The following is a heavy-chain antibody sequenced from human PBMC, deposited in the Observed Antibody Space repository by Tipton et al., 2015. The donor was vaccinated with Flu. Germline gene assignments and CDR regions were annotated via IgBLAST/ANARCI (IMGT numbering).Heavy chain of an antibody. J-gene: IGHJ4*02. CDR3: ARDSSVAVTASYYFDL. Sequence: GSLRLSCVASGFTFSSYSMNWVRQAPGKGPEWVSYISSRSSTIYYADSVKGRSTISRDNAKNSLYLQMNSLRDEDTAVYYCARDSSVAVTASYYFDLWGRGTPVTVSS. CDR1: GFTFSSYS. CDR2: ISSRSSTI. V-gene: IGHV3-48*02. D-gene: IGHD6-19*01.